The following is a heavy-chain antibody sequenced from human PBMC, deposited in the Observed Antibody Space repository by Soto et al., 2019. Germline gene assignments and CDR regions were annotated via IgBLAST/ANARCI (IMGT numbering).Heavy chain of an antibody. CDR2: IYYTGST. CDR1: GGSISSGDYY. V-gene: IGHV4-30-4*01. Sequence: SETLSLTCTVSGGSISSGDYYWSWIRQPPGKGLEWIGYIYYTGSTYYNPSLKSRVTISADTSKNQFSLKLSSVTAADTAVYYCARDFYYDSSGYRYNYFDSWGKGTLVTVSS. CDR3: ARDFYYDSSGYRYNYFDS. J-gene: IGHJ5*01. D-gene: IGHD3-22*01.